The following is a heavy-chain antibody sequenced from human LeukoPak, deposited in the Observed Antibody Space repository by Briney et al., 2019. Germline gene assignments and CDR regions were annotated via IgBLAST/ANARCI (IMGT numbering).Heavy chain of an antibody. V-gene: IGHV4-34*01. Sequence: SETLSLTCAVYGGSYSGYYWSWIRQPPGKGLEWIGEINHSGSTNYNPSLKSRVTISVDTSKNQFSLKLSSVTAADTAVYYCARRELKGYFQHWGQGTLVTVSS. J-gene: IGHJ1*01. CDR3: ARRELKGYFQH. CDR1: GGSYSGYY. CDR2: INHSGST. D-gene: IGHD1-26*01.